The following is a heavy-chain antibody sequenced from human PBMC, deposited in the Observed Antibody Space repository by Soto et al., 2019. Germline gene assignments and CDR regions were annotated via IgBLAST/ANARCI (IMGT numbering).Heavy chain of an antibody. D-gene: IGHD2-2*01. CDR2: ISYDGSNK. V-gene: IGHV3-30-3*01. CDR3: ARDREDIVVVPAKVLVRYYYGMDV. CDR1: GFTFSSYA. Sequence: GGSLRLSWAASGFTFSSYAMHWVRQAPGKGLEWVAVISYDGSNKYYADSVKGRFTISRDNSKNTLYLQMNSLRAEDTAVYYCARDREDIVVVPAKVLVRYYYGMDVWGKGTTVTVSS. J-gene: IGHJ6*04.